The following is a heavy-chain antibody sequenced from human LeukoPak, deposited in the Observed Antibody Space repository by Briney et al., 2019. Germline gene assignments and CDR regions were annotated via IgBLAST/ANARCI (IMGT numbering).Heavy chain of an antibody. Sequence: SETLSLTCTVSGGSISSYYWSWIRQPPGKGLEWIGYIYYSGSTNYNPSLKSRVTISVDTSKNQFSLKLSSVTAADTAVYYCAREAAAGTPPAYNWFDPWGQGTQVTVSS. CDR3: AREAAAGTPPAYNWFDP. V-gene: IGHV4-59*01. J-gene: IGHJ5*02. D-gene: IGHD6-13*01. CDR1: GGSISSYY. CDR2: IYYSGST.